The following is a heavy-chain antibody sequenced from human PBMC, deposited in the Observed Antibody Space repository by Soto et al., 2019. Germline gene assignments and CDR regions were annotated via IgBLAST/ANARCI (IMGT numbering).Heavy chain of an antibody. CDR3: ARQGPPAAMEDYYFDY. CDR1: GGSISSYY. D-gene: IGHD2-2*01. V-gene: IGHV4-59*08. J-gene: IGHJ4*02. CDR2: IYYSGST. Sequence: SETLSLTCTVSGGSISSYYWSWIRQPPGKGLEWIGYIYYSGSTNYNPSLKSRVTISVDTSKNQFSLKLSSVTAADTAVYYCARQGPPAAMEDYYFDYWGQGTLVTVSS.